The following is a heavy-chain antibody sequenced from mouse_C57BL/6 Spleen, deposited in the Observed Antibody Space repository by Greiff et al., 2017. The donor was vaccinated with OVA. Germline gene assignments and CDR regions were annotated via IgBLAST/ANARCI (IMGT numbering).Heavy chain of an antibody. CDR2: ISSGGSYT. D-gene: IGHD1-1*01. Sequence: EVQLVESGGDLVKPGGSLKLSCAASGFTFSSYGMSWVRQTPDKRLEWVATISSGGSYTYYPDSVKGRFTISRDNAKNTLYLQMSSLKSEDTAMYDCARLYYGSSYDYFDYWGQGTTLTVSS. CDR1: GFTFSSYG. CDR3: ARLYYGSSYDYFDY. J-gene: IGHJ2*01. V-gene: IGHV5-6*01.